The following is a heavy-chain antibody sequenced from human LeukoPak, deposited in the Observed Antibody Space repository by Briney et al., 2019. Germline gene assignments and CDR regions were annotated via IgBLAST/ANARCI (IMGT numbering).Heavy chain of an antibody. J-gene: IGHJ5*02. CDR2: ISYDGNNK. CDR3: ARDPHHYGSGSYPNWFDP. V-gene: IGHV3-30*03. CDR1: GFTFSSFG. D-gene: IGHD3-10*01. Sequence: GGSLRLSRAASGFTFSSFGMHWVRQAPGKGLEWVAVISYDGNNKYYADSVKGRFTISRDNSKNTLYVQMISLRAEDTAMYYCARDPHHYGSGSYPNWFDPWGQGTLVTVSS.